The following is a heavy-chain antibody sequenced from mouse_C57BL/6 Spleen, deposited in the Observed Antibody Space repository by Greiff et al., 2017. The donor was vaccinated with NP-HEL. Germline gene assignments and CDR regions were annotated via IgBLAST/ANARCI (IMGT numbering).Heavy chain of an antibody. D-gene: IGHD2-4*01. V-gene: IGHV5-6*01. CDR2: ISSGGSYT. CDR3: ARYYDDDDAMDY. Sequence: EVKLMESGGDLVKPGGSLKLSCAASGFTFSSYGMSWVRQTPDKRLEWVATISSGGSYTYYPASVKGRFTISRDNAKNTLYLQMSSLKSEDTAMYYCARYYDDDDAMDYWGQGASVTVSS. CDR1: GFTFSSYG. J-gene: IGHJ4*01.